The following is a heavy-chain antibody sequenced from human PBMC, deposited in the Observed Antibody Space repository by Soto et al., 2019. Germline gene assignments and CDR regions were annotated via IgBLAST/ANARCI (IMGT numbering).Heavy chain of an antibody. V-gene: IGHV1-2*04. Sequence: ASVKVSCKASGYTFTGYYMHWVRQAPGQGLEWMGWINPNSGGTNYAQKFQGWVTMTRDTSISTAYMELSRLRSDDTAVYYCARVVHTVHHYGMDVWGQGTTVTVSS. D-gene: IGHD4-17*01. J-gene: IGHJ6*02. CDR1: GYTFTGYY. CDR2: INPNSGGT. CDR3: ARVVHTVHHYGMDV.